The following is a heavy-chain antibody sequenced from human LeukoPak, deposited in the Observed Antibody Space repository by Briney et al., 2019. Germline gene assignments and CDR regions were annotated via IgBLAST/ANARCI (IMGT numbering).Heavy chain of an antibody. CDR2: IIPILGIA. CDR3: ARSLRSGSYVDY. J-gene: IGHJ4*02. Sequence: SVKVSCKASRGTFSSYTISWVRQAPGQGLEWMGRIIPILGIANYAQKFQGRVTITADKSTSTAYMELSSLRSEDTAVYYCARSLRSGSYVDYWGQGTLVTVSS. D-gene: IGHD1-26*01. V-gene: IGHV1-69*02. CDR1: RGTFSSYT.